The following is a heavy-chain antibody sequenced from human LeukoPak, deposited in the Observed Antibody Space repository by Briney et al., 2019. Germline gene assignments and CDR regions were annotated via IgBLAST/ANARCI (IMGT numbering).Heavy chain of an antibody. CDR2: IYTSGST. J-gene: IGHJ6*03. Sequence: PSETLSLTCSVSGGSINTYYWSWIRQPAGKGLEWIGRIYTSGSTNYNPSLKSRVTMSVDTSKNQFSLKLSPVTAADTAVYFCVRVIGAPNYYYYMDVWGKGTTVTVSS. D-gene: IGHD3-22*01. CDR1: GGSINTYY. CDR3: VRVIGAPNYYYYMDV. V-gene: IGHV4-4*07.